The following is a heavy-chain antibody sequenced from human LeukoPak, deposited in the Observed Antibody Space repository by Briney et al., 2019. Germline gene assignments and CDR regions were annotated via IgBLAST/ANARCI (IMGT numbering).Heavy chain of an antibody. CDR2: IFHSGST. CDR1: GGSIRSSNW. Sequence: SETLSLTCAVSGGSIRSSNWWSWVRQPPGKGLEWIGEIFHSGSTNYNPSLKSRVTISVDKSKNQFSLKLNSVTAADTAVYYCASLVVTDDAFDIWGQGTMVTVSS. D-gene: IGHD3-22*01. V-gene: IGHV4-4*02. CDR3: ASLVVTDDAFDI. J-gene: IGHJ3*02.